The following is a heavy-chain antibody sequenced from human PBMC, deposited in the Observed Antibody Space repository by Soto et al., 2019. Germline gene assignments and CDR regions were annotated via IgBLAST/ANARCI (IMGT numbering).Heavy chain of an antibody. D-gene: IGHD3-9*01. J-gene: IGHJ5*02. CDR2: IYYSGST. CDR1: GGSISSGGYY. V-gene: IGHV4-31*03. CDR3: ARGTYYDILTGPHNWFDP. Sequence: SETLSLTCTVSGGSISSGGYYWSWIRQHPGKGLEWIGYIYYSGSTYYNPSLKSRVTISVDTSKNQFSLKLSSVTAADTAVYYCARGTYYDILTGPHNWFDPWGQGTLVTVSS.